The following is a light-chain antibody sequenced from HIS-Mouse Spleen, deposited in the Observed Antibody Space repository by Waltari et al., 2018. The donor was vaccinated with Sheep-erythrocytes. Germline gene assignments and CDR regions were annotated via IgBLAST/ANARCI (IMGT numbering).Light chain of an antibody. Sequence: SYELTQPPSVSVSPGQTASITCSGDKLGDKYACWYQQKPGRSPVLVIYQDSKRPSGIPERFSGSNSGNTATLTISGTQAMDEADYYCQAWDSSTWVFGGGTK. J-gene: IGLJ3*02. CDR3: QAWDSSTWV. CDR1: KLGDKY. V-gene: IGLV3-1*01. CDR2: QDS.